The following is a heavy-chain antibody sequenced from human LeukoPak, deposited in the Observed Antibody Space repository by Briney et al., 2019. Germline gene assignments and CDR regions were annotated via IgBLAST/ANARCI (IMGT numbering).Heavy chain of an antibody. CDR3: ARVGWFGEPYMDV. J-gene: IGHJ6*03. CDR1: GGSISSSNW. Sequence: SETLSLTCAVSGGSISSSNWWSWVRQPPGKGLEWIGEIYHSGSTNYNPSLKSRVTISVDTSKNQFSLKLSSVTAADTAVYYCARVGWFGEPYMDVWGKGTTVTISS. D-gene: IGHD3-10*01. V-gene: IGHV4-4*02. CDR2: IYHSGST.